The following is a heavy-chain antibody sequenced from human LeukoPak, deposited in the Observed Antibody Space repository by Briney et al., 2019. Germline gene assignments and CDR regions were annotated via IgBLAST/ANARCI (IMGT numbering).Heavy chain of an antibody. Sequence: ASETLSLTCVLSGYSISSGYYWGWIGQPPGKGLEWIGSIYHSGSIYYNPSLKSRVTISVDTSKNQFSLKLSSVTAADTAVYYGARDGRDWFDPWGQGTLVTVSS. CDR1: GYSISSGYY. CDR3: ARDGRDWFDP. J-gene: IGHJ5*02. V-gene: IGHV4-38-2*02. CDR2: IYHSGSI.